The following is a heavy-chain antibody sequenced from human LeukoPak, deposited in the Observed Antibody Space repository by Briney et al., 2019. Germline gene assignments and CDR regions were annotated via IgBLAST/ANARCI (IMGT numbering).Heavy chain of an antibody. CDR1: GGSFSGYY. Sequence: SETLSLTCAVYGGSFSGYYWSWIRQPPGKGLEWIGEINHSGSTNYNPSLKSRVTISVDTSKNQFSLKLSSVTAADTAVYYCARRFTMVRGDYFDYWGQGTLVTVSS. J-gene: IGHJ4*02. CDR3: ARRFTMVRGDYFDY. D-gene: IGHD3-10*01. CDR2: INHSGST. V-gene: IGHV4-34*01.